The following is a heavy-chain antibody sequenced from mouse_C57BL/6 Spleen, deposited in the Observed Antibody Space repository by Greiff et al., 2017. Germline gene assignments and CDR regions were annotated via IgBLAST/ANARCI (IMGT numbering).Heavy chain of an antibody. CDR2: INPNYGTT. CDR3: ARDDYDGYYFDY. D-gene: IGHD2-4*01. V-gene: IGHV1-39*01. J-gene: IGHJ2*01. Sequence: EVQLQQSGPELVQPGASVKISCKASGYSFTDYNMNWVKQSNGKSLEWIGVINPNYGTTSYDQKFKGKATLTVDQSSSTAYMQLNSLTSADSAVDYVARDDYDGYYFDYWGQGTTLTVSS. CDR1: GYSFTDYN.